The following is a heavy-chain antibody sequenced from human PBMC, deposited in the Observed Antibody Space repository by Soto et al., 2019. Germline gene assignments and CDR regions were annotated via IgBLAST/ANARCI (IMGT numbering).Heavy chain of an antibody. CDR1: GFTFSSYG. CDR3: ARAMAYYYDSSGYYSFGY. J-gene: IGHJ4*02. D-gene: IGHD3-22*01. CDR2: IWYDGSNK. Sequence: QVQLVESGGGVVQPGRSLRLSCAASGFTFSSYGMHWVRQAPGKGLEWVAAIWYDGSNKYYADSVKGRFTISRDNSKNTLYLQMNSLRAEDTAVYYCARAMAYYYDSSGYYSFGYWGQGTLVTVSS. V-gene: IGHV3-33*01.